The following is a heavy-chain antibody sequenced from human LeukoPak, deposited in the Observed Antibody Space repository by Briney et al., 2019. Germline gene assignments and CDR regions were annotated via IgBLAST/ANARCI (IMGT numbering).Heavy chain of an antibody. V-gene: IGHV3-33*01. Sequence: GGSLRLSCAASGFTFSSYGMHWVRQAPGKGLEWVAVIWYDGSNKYYADSAKGRFTISRDNSKNTLYLQMNSLRAEDTAVYYCARGTTTTGYYFDYWGQGTLVTVSS. D-gene: IGHD4-17*01. CDR2: IWYDGSNK. J-gene: IGHJ4*02. CDR3: ARGTTTTGYYFDY. CDR1: GFTFSSYG.